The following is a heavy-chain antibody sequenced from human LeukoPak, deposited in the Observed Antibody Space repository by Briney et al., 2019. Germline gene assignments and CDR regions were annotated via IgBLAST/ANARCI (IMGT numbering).Heavy chain of an antibody. Sequence: APVKVSCKASGYTFTNYAMNWVRQAPGQGLEWMGWIHPSTGNPTYAQGFTGRFVFSLDTSVSTTYLQITSLKAEDTAVYFCARAFQSLGGLSLPDYWGQGTLVTVSS. CDR1: GYTFTNYA. V-gene: IGHV7-4-1*02. CDR2: IHPSTGNP. J-gene: IGHJ4*02. D-gene: IGHD3-16*02. CDR3: ARAFQSLGGLSLPDY.